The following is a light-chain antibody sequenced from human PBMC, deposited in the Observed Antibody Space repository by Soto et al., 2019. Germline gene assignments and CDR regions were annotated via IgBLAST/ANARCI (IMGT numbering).Light chain of an antibody. CDR2: GAS. CDR3: QQYNNWPPIT. Sequence: EIVMTQSPATLSVSPGERATLSCRPSQSVSSNLAWYHQKPGQAPRLLIYGASTRATGIPARFSGSGSGTAFTLTISSLQSVDFAVYYCQQYNNWPPITFGQGTRLEI. CDR1: QSVSSN. V-gene: IGKV3-15*01. J-gene: IGKJ5*01.